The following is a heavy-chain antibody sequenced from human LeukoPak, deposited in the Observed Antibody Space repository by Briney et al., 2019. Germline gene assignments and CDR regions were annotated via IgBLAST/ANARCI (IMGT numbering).Heavy chain of an antibody. CDR2: IYYSGST. D-gene: IGHD3-10*01. V-gene: IGHV4-39*01. J-gene: IGHJ4*02. CDR3: ARQGYGSGSFLDY. Sequence: PSETLSLTCTVSGGSISSSSYYWGWIRQPPGKGLEWIGSIYYSGSTYYNPSLKSRVTISVDTSKNQFSLKLSSVTAADTAVYYCARQGYGSGSFLDYWGQGTLVTVSS. CDR1: GGSISSSSYY.